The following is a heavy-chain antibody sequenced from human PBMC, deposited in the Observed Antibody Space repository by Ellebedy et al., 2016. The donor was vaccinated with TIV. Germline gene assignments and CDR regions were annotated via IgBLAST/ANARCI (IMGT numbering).Heavy chain of an antibody. CDR1: GFTFSSYG. V-gene: IGHV3-33*01. CDR2: VWYDGSTQ. CDR3: ARDMGSYGGNTDFQH. Sequence: GGSLRLXXAASGFTFSSYGMHWVRQAPGKGLEWVALVWYDGSTQYYADSVQGRFTISRDNSKNTMYLQINSLRAEDTAVYYCARDMGSYGGNTDFQHWGQGTLVTVSS. D-gene: IGHD4-23*01. J-gene: IGHJ1*01.